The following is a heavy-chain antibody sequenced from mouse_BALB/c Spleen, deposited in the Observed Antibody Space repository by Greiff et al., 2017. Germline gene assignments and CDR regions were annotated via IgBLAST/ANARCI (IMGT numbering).Heavy chain of an antibody. CDR1: GYAFSSYW. J-gene: IGHJ2*01. CDR3: ARSYYGYLDY. V-gene: IGHV1-80*01. Sequence: QVQLQQSGAELVRPGSSVKISCKASGYAFSSYWMNWVKQRPGQGLEWIGQIYPGDGDTNYNGKFKGKATLTADKSSSTAYMQLSSLTSEDSAVYFCARSYYGYLDYWGQGTTLTVSS. D-gene: IGHD1-1*01. CDR2: IYPGDGDT.